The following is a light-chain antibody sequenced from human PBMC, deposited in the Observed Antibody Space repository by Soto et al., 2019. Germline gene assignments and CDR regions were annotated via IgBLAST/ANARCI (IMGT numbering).Light chain of an antibody. CDR2: KAS. J-gene: IGKJ1*01. CDR1: QTISSW. V-gene: IGKV1-5*03. CDR3: QPYTSYSEA. Sequence: DIQMTECPSTLSGSVGDRVTITCRASQTISSWLAWYQQKPGKAPKLLIYKASTLKSGVPSRFSGSGSGTEFTLTISCLQPDEFATYDCQPYTSYSEAFGQGTKVDI.